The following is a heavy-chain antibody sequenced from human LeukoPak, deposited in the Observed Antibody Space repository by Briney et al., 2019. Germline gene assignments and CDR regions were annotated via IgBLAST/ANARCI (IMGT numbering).Heavy chain of an antibody. D-gene: IGHD3-10*01. J-gene: IGHJ3*02. CDR3: ARDWYGSGGLDAFDI. CDR2: IYTSGCT. CDR1: LGSISSYY. V-gene: IGHV4-4*07. Sequence: SKTLSLTRTVSLGSISSYYWRWLRQPAGKGLAGIGRIYTSGCTNYNPSLLRRVTMSVDTSKNKCSLKLSCVTAADTAVYYCARDWYGSGGLDAFDIWGQGTMVTVSS.